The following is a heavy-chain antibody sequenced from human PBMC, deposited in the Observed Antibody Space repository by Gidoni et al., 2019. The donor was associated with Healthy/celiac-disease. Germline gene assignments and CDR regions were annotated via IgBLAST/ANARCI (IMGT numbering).Heavy chain of an antibody. D-gene: IGHD6-19*01. CDR2: ISSGGST. J-gene: IGHJ4*02. CDR1: GFTVSSNY. CDR3: ARRVIAVAATSGYYFDY. Sequence: EVQLVASGGGLVQPGGSLRLSCAASGFTVSSNYMSWVRQAPGKGLEWVSVISSGGSTYYADSVKGRFTISRDNSKNTLYLQMNSRRDEDTAVYYCARRVIAVAATSGYYFDYWGQGTLVTVSS. V-gene: IGHV3-66*01.